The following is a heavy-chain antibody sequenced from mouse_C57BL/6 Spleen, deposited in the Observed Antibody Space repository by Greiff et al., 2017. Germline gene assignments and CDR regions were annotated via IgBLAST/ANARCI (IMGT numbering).Heavy chain of an antibody. J-gene: IGHJ1*03. CDR3: ARALITTVVARYWYFDV. D-gene: IGHD1-1*01. V-gene: IGHV3-6*01. CDR1: GYSITSGYY. CDR2: ISYDGSN. Sequence: EVQRVESGPGLVKPSQSLSLTCSVTGYSITSGYYWNWIRQFPGNKLEWMGYISYDGSNNYNPSLKNRISITRDTSKNQFFLKLNSVTTEDTATYYCARALITTVVARYWYFDVWGTGTTVTVSS.